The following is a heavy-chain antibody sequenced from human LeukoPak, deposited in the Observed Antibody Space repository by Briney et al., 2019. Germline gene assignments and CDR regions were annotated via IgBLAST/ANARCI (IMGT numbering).Heavy chain of an antibody. CDR3: ARGANGSGSY. J-gene: IGHJ4*02. Sequence: PGGSLRLSCAASGFTFSSYSMNWVRQAPGKGLEWVSSISSSSSYIYYADSVKGRFTISRDNAKNSLYLQMSSLRAEDTAVYYCARGANGSGSYWGQGTLVTVSS. D-gene: IGHD6-19*01. CDR2: ISSSSSYI. CDR1: GFTFSSYS. V-gene: IGHV3-21*01.